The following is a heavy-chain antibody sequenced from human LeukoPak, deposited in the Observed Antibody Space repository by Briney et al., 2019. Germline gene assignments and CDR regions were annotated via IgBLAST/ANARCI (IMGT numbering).Heavy chain of an antibody. CDR1: GFTFSSYW. D-gene: IGHD3-10*01. CDR3: ARAMVRGVKIFDY. Sequence: GGSLRLSCAASGFTFSSYWMSWVRQAPGKGLEWVANIKQDGSEKYYEDSVKGRFTISRDNAKNSLYLQMNSLRAEDTAVYYCARAMVRGVKIFDYWGQGTLVTVSS. V-gene: IGHV3-7*01. J-gene: IGHJ4*02. CDR2: IKQDGSEK.